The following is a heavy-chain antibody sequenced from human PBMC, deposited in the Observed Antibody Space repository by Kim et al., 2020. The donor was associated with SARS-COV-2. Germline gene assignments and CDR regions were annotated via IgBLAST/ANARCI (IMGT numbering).Heavy chain of an antibody. Sequence: GASLKISCKGSGYSFTSYWIGWVRQMPGKGLEWMGIIYPGDSDTRYSPSFQVQVTISADKSISTAYLQWSSLKASDTAMYYCARPQLLGYCSSTSCYEDYGMDVWGQGTTVTVSS. D-gene: IGHD2-2*01. CDR2: IYPGDSDT. CDR3: ARPQLLGYCSSTSCYEDYGMDV. CDR1: GYSFTSYW. V-gene: IGHV5-51*01. J-gene: IGHJ6*02.